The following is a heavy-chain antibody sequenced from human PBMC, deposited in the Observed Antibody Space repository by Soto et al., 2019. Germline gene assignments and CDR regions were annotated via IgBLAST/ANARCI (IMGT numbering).Heavy chain of an antibody. CDR2: IYTSGRT. Sequence: QVQLQESGPGLVKPSESLSLTCSVSGGSIGNYYWAWIRQSAGKGLEWIGRIYTSGRTHYNPSLTGRVTMSIDTSKNQFSLRLTSVTAADTAMYYCARDYHVNTALDYWYFDLWGRGTLVTVSS. CDR1: GGSIGNYY. CDR3: ARDYHVNTALDYWYFDL. V-gene: IGHV4-4*07. D-gene: IGHD5-18*01. J-gene: IGHJ2*01.